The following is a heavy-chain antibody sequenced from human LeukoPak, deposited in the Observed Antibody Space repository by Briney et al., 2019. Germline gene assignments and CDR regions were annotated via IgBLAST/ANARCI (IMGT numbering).Heavy chain of an antibody. D-gene: IGHD2-21*01. CDR3: AKNYSPWYGYLDY. CDR2: ISGSGGST. V-gene: IGHV3-23*01. CDR1: GFTCSSYA. J-gene: IGHJ4*02. Sequence: GGSLILSCAASGFTCSSYAMSWVRQAPGKGLEWVSAISGSGGSTYYADSVKGRFTISRDNSKNTLYLQMNSLRAEDTAVYYCAKNYSPWYGYLDYWGQGTLVTVSS.